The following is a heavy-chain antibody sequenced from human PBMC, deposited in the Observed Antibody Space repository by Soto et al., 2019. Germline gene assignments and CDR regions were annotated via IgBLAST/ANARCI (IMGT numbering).Heavy chain of an antibody. J-gene: IGHJ6*03. V-gene: IGHV3-23*01. CDR1: GFTFSIYA. CDR3: ARVQINAPYYYYMDV. Sequence: GGSLRLSCAAAGFTFSIYAMSWVRQAPGKGLEWVSAISGSGGSTYYADSVKGRFPISRDNSKNTLYLQMNSLRADDTAVYYYARVQINAPYYYYMDVWGKGTTVIVSS. CDR2: ISGSGGST.